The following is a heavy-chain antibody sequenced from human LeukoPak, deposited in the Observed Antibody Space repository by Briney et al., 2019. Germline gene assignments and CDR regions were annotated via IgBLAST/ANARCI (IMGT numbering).Heavy chain of an antibody. V-gene: IGHV3-30*02. J-gene: IGHJ4*02. CDR3: AKEPKYQLLSYYFDY. D-gene: IGHD2-2*01. Sequence: GGSLRLSCAASGFTSSNYALHWVRQAPGKGLEWVAFIRYDGTNTYYADSVKGRLTISRDNSKNTLYLQMNSLRAEDTAVYYCAKEPKYQLLSYYFDYWGQGTLVTVSS. CDR2: IRYDGTNT. CDR1: GFTSSNYA.